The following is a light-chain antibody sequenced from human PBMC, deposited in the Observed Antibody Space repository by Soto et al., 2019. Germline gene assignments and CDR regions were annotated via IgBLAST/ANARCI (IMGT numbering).Light chain of an antibody. CDR2: DVV. V-gene: IGLV2-8*01. Sequence: QSALTQPPSASGSPGQSVTISCTGTKNDIGGYDFVSWYQHHPGKAPRLIIYDVVKRPSGVPDRFSGSKSGNTASLTVSGLQAADEADYFCKSYAGSNTYVFGSGTKLTVL. J-gene: IGLJ1*01. CDR1: KNDIGGYDF. CDR3: KSYAGSNTYV.